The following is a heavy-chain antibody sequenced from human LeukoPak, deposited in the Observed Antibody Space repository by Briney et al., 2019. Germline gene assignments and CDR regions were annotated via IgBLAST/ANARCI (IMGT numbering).Heavy chain of an antibody. CDR3: ARRDDSGSRYYYYYYMDV. J-gene: IGHJ6*03. CDR2: IWYDGSNK. D-gene: IGHD1-26*01. Sequence: GGSLRLSCAASGFTFSSYGMHWVRQAPGKGLEWVAVIWYDGSNKYYADSVKGRFTVSRDNSKNTLYLQMNSLRAEDTAVYYCARRDDSGSRYYYYYYMDVWGKGTTVTVSS. CDR1: GFTFSSYG. V-gene: IGHV3-33*01.